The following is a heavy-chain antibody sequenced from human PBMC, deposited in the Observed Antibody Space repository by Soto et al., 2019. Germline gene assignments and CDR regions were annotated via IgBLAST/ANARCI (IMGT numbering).Heavy chain of an antibody. CDR2: INPSDGST. V-gene: IGHV1-46*01. CDR3: ARLATVTPPYYFDH. Sequence: ASVKVSCKASGYIFINYYIHWVRQAPAQGLEWMGVINPSDGSTTYAQKFQGRVTMTRDTSTSTVYMELNSLRSEDMAVYYCARLATVTPPYYFDHWGQGTLVTSPQ. CDR1: GYIFINYY. D-gene: IGHD4-17*01. J-gene: IGHJ4*02.